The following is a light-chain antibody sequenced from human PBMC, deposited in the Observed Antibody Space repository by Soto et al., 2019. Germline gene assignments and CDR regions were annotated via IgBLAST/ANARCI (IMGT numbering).Light chain of an antibody. Sequence: IVMTQSPATLSVSPGERATLACRASQGLXSNLDWYQAKRGQAPRILXDCASTRATGSPARFSGSGSGTEFTLTISRLHSEDFAVYYCQQYKNGPRTFGQGTKVDIK. J-gene: IGKJ1*01. CDR2: CAS. CDR1: QGLXSN. CDR3: QQYKNGPRT. V-gene: IGKV3-15*01.